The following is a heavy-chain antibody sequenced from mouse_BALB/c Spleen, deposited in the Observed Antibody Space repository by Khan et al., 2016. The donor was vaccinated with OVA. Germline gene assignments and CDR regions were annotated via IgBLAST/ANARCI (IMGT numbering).Heavy chain of an antibody. Sequence: EVELEESGPGLVKPSQSLSLTCTVTGYSITSGYGWNWIRQFPGNKLEWMGYISYSGSTNYNPSLKSRISITRDTSKNQFFLQLNSVTTEDTATYYCARTARIKYWGQGTTLTVSS. CDR1: GYSITSGYG. CDR3: ARTARIKY. V-gene: IGHV3-2*02. J-gene: IGHJ2*01. CDR2: ISYSGST. D-gene: IGHD1-2*01.